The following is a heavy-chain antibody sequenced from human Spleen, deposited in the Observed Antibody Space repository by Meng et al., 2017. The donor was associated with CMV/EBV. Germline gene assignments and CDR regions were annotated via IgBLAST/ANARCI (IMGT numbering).Heavy chain of an antibody. CDR1: FTVSSNY. V-gene: IGHV3-53*01. J-gene: IGHJ6*02. D-gene: IGHD6-13*01. Sequence: FTVSSNYMSWVRQAPGKGLEWVSVIYSGGSTYYADSVKGRFIISRDNSKNTLYLQMNSLRAEDTAVYYCARDPGIAAAGTLYGMDVWGQGTTVTVSS. CDR3: ARDPGIAAAGTLYGMDV. CDR2: IYSGGST.